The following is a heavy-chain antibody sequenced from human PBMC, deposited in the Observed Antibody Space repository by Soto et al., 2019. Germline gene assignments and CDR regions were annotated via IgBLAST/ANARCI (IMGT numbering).Heavy chain of an antibody. Sequence: EVQLVESGGGLVQPGGSLRLSCTASGFTFSDHYMDWVRQAPGKGLEWVGRTRNKADSYTTEYAASVKGRFTISRDDSKNSRYLQMNSLETEDTAVYYCARVGRDADFDYWGQGTLVTVSS. D-gene: IGHD2-21*02. CDR1: GFTFSDHY. V-gene: IGHV3-72*01. CDR3: ARVGRDADFDY. CDR2: TRNKADSYTT. J-gene: IGHJ4*02.